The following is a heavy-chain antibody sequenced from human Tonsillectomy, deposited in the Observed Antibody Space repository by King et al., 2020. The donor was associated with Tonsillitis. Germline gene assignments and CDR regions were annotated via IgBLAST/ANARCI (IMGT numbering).Heavy chain of an antibody. CDR2: IYYSGST. CDR1: GGSISSYY. Sequence: VQLQESGPGLVKPSETLSLTGTVSGGSISSYYWSWIRQPPGKGLDWIGYIYYSGSTNYNPSLKSRVTISVDTSKNQFSLTLSSVTAADTAVYYCARLQPQQLVDYWGQGTLVTVSS. D-gene: IGHD6-13*01. V-gene: IGHV4-59*08. CDR3: ARLQPQQLVDY. J-gene: IGHJ4*02.